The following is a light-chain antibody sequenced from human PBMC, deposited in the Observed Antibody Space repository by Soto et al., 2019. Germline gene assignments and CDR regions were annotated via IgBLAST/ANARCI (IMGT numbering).Light chain of an antibody. J-gene: IGLJ2*01. CDR1: SSDVGNYNY. V-gene: IGLV2-8*01. CDR3: SSYAGSNNHVV. CDR2: EVS. Sequence: QSALTQPPSASGSPGQSVTISCTGTSSDVGNYNYVSWYQQHPGKAPKLMIYEVSKRPSGVPDRFSGSKSGNTASLTVSGLQAEDEAYYYCSSYAGSNNHVVFGGGTKLTVL.